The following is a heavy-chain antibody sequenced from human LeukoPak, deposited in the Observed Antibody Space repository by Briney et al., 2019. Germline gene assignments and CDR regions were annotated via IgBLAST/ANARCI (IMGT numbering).Heavy chain of an antibody. J-gene: IGHJ6*02. CDR3: ARGRFDDFWSGYPQTYSMDV. D-gene: IGHD3-3*01. CDR2: MNPNSGNT. Sequence: ASVKVSCKASGYTFTSYDINWVRQATGQGLEWMGWMNPNSGNTGYAQKFQGRVTMTRNTSISTAYMEPSSLRSEDTAVYYCARGRFDDFWSGYPQTYSMDVWGQGTTVTVSS. CDR1: GYTFTSYD. V-gene: IGHV1-8*01.